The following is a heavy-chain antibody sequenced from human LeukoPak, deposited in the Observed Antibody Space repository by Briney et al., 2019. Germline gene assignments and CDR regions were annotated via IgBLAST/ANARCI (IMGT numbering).Heavy chain of an antibody. V-gene: IGHV4-61*02. CDR1: GGSISSGSYY. J-gene: IGHJ3*02. Sequence: SQTLSLTCTVSGGSISSGSYYWSWIRQPAGKGLEWIGRIYTSGSTNYNPSLKSRVTISVDTSKDQFSLKLSSVTAADTAVYYCARSPITIFGLAFDIWGQGTMVTVSS. CDR3: ARSPITIFGLAFDI. D-gene: IGHD3-3*01. CDR2: IYTSGST.